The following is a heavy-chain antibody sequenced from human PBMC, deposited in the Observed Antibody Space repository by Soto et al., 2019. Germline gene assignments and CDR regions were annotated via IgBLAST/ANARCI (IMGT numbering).Heavy chain of an antibody. V-gene: IGHV3-33*01. D-gene: IGHD1-1*01. CDR1: GFTFSSYG. Sequence: QVQLVESGGGVVQPGRSLRLSCAASGFTFSSYGMHWVRQAPGKGLEWVAVIWYDGSNKYYADSVKGRFTISRDNSKNTLYLQMNSLRAEATAVYYCARVATGTTGFDPWGQGTLVTVSS. CDR3: ARVATGTTGFDP. CDR2: IWYDGSNK. J-gene: IGHJ5*02.